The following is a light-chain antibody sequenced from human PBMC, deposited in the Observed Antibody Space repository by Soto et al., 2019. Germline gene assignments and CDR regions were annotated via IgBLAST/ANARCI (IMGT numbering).Light chain of an antibody. CDR2: DVT. V-gene: IGLV2-11*01. J-gene: IGLJ1*01. CDR3: CSYGGSFPYV. Sequence: QSALAQPPSVSGSPGQSVTISCTGTSSDVGGYDYVSWYQQRPGKAPKLLIYDVTKRPSGVPDRFSGSKSGNTASLTIYGLQAEDEADFYCCSYGGSFPYVFGTGTKVTVL. CDR1: SSDVGGYDY.